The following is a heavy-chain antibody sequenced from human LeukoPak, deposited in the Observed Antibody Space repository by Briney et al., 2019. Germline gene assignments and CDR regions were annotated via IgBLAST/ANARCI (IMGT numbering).Heavy chain of an antibody. Sequence: GEPLKISCKGSGSSFTSYWIGGVRKKPGKALEWMGIIYPYDSDTRYSPSFQGRVTISADKSISTAYLQWSSLKASDTAMYYCARQRGYSSSWYGGYYYYMDVWGKGTTVTISS. CDR1: GSSFTSYW. CDR2: IYPYDSDT. D-gene: IGHD6-13*01. J-gene: IGHJ6*03. CDR3: ARQRGYSSSWYGGYYYYMDV. V-gene: IGHV5-51*01.